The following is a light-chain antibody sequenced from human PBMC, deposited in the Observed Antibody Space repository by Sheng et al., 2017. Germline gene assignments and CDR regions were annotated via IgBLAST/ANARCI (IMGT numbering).Light chain of an antibody. CDR1: QSVSSY. Sequence: ETVLTQSPATLSLSPGERATLSCRASQSVSSYLAWYQQKPGQAPRLLIYDVSHRATGTPARFSGSGSGTDFTLTISSLDPEDFAVYYCQQRSDWWTFGPRDKVEI. CDR2: DVS. J-gene: IGKJ1*01. CDR3: QQRSDWWT. V-gene: IGKV3-11*01.